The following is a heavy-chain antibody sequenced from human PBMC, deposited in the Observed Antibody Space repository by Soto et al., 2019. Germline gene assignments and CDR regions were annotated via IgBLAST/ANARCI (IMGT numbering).Heavy chain of an antibody. V-gene: IGHV4-30-4*01. CDR2: IYYSGST. J-gene: IGHJ4*02. CDR3: AREEAVGAAHFDY. CDR1: GGSISSGDYY. Sequence: SETLSLTCTVSGGSISSGDYYWSWIRQPPGKGLEWIGYIYYSGSTYYNPSLKSRVTISVDTSKNQFSLKLSSVTAADTAVYYCAREEAVGAAHFDYWGQGTLVTVSS. D-gene: IGHD1-26*01.